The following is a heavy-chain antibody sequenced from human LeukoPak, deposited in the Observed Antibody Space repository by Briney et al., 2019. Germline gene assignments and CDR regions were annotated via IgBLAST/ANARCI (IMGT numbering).Heavy chain of an antibody. CDR3: ARGVKRAYDI. CDR1: GFSFRNSW. D-gene: IGHD2-21*01. Sequence: PGESLRLSCAASGFSFRNSWMAWVRQAPGKGLEWVALTNEDESAKYYVDSVKGRFTISRDNAKNSLFLQMNSLRDEDTAMYYCARGVKRAYDIWGHGTMVTVSS. CDR2: TNEDESAK. J-gene: IGHJ3*02. V-gene: IGHV3-7*01.